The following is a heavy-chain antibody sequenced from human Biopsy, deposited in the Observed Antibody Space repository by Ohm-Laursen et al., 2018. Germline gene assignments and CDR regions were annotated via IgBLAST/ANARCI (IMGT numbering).Heavy chain of an antibody. D-gene: IGHD6-13*01. CDR3: ARVPLPGIGAAYQGRFLYGMDV. J-gene: IGHJ6*02. CDR1: GGSFNGYF. Sequence: PSETLSLTCAVYGGSFNGYFWSWIRQPPGKGLEWIGDITQSGSTNYSPSLKSRVTISVDTAKKQFSLSLRFVTAADTAVYYCARVPLPGIGAAYQGRFLYGMDVWGQGTTVSVSS. CDR2: ITQSGST. V-gene: IGHV4-34*01.